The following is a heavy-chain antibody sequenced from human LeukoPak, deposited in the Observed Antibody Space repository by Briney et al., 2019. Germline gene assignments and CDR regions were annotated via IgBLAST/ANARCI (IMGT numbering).Heavy chain of an antibody. CDR1: GFTFISYS. Sequence: GGSLRLSCAASGFTFISYSMNWVRQAPGKGLEWFSSIISSSSYIYYADSVKGRFTISRDNAKNSLYLQMNSLRAEDTAVYYCASEDYYDSSGYYEYYFDYWGQGILVTVSS. V-gene: IGHV3-21*01. CDR3: ASEDYYDSSGYYEYYFDY. J-gene: IGHJ4*02. D-gene: IGHD3-22*01. CDR2: IISSSSYI.